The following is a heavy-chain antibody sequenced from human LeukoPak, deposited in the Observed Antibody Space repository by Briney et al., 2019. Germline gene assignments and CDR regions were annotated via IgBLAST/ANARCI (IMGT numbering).Heavy chain of an antibody. V-gene: IGHV4-39*01. D-gene: IGHD2/OR15-2a*01. Sequence: SETLSLTCTVSGGSISSSDYYGAWIRQPPGKGLEWIGSIYYSGNTYYHPSLKSRVTISVDTSKNQFSLKLSSVTAADTAVYYGASHRRYTTGSEEFDYWGQGALVTVSS. J-gene: IGHJ4*02. CDR1: GGSISSSDYY. CDR2: IYYSGNT. CDR3: ASHRRYTTGSEEFDY.